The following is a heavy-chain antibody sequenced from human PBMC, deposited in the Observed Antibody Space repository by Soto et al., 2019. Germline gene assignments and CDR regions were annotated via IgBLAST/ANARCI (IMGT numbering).Heavy chain of an antibody. CDR3: AREQQLAPAYYYYGMDV. Sequence: QVQLVQSGAEVKKPGSSVKVSCKASGGTFSSYAISWVRQAPGQGLEWMGGIIPIFGTANYAQKFQGRVTITADESTSTAYMELSSLRSEDTAVYYCAREQQLAPAYYYYGMDVWGQGTTVTVSS. V-gene: IGHV1-69*01. CDR2: IIPIFGTA. CDR1: GGTFSSYA. D-gene: IGHD6-13*01. J-gene: IGHJ6*02.